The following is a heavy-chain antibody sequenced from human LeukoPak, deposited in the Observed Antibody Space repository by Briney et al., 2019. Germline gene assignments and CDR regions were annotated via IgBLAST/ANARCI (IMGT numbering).Heavy chain of an antibody. CDR1: GFTFSSYG. J-gene: IGHJ4*02. Sequence: GGALRLPCAASGFTFSSYGMHGVRQAPGKGLEWVAVIWYDGSNKYYADSVKGRFTISRDNSKNTLYLQMNSLGAEDTAVYYCARAFVGGVITMVRGVIIAPDYWGQGTLVTVSS. CDR3: ARAFVGGVITMVRGVIIAPDY. D-gene: IGHD3-10*01. CDR2: IWYDGSNK. V-gene: IGHV3-33*01.